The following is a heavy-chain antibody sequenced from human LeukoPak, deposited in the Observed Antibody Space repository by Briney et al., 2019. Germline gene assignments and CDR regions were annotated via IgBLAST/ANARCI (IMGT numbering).Heavy chain of an antibody. CDR2: IYSGGST. CDR3: ARAPVVVPAAMGP. J-gene: IGHJ5*02. D-gene: IGHD2-2*01. Sequence: GGSLRLSCAASEFTVSSSYMSWVRQAPGKGLEWVSVIYSGGSTYYADSVKGRFTISRDNSKNTLYLQMNSLRADDTAVYYCARAPVVVPAAMGPWGQGTLVTVSS. CDR1: EFTVSSSY. V-gene: IGHV3-53*01.